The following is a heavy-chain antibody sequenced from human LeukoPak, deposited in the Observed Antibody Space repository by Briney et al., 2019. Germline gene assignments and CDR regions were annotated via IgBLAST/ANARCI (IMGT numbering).Heavy chain of an antibody. J-gene: IGHJ4*02. CDR3: ANTPQLWTQFDY. CDR2: ISYDGSNK. CDR1: GFTFSSYG. Sequence: PGRSLRLSCAASGFTFSSYGMHWVRQAPGKGLEWEAVISYDGSNKYYADSVKGRFTISRDNSKNTLYLQMNSLRAEDTAVYYCANTPQLWTQFDYWGQGTLVTVSS. D-gene: IGHD1-1*01. V-gene: IGHV3-30*18.